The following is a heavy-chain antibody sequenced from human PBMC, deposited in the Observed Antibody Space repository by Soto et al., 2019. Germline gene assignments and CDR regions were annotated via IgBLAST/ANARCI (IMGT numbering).Heavy chain of an antibody. Sequence: ASVKVSCKASGISFINHYVHWVRQAPGQGPEWMGVINPAGSVTVYALKLQDRVTVTRDTSTSTVYMELNSLRSEDTAVYYCARRGLSSSSTFRYYGMDVWGQGTTVTVSS. CDR3: ARRGLSSSSTFRYYGMDV. CDR2: INPAGSVT. J-gene: IGHJ6*02. D-gene: IGHD6-6*01. CDR1: GISFINHY. V-gene: IGHV1-46*03.